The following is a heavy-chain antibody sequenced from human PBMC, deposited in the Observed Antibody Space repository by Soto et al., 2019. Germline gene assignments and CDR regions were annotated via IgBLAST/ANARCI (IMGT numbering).Heavy chain of an antibody. V-gene: IGHV1-18*01. J-gene: IGHJ4*02. CDR3: ARGRDGDY. D-gene: IGHD6-6*01. CDR1: GYTFTSYG. CDR2: ISAHNGNT. Sequence: QVHLVQSGAEVKKPGASVKVSCKASGYTFTSYGITWVRQAPGQGLEWMGWISAHNGNTDYAQKLQGRVIVTRDTSTSTADMELRSLRSDDEAVYYWARGRDGDYWGQGAMVTVSS.